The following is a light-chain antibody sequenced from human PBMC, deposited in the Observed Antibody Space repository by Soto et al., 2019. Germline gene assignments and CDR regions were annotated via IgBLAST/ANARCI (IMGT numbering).Light chain of an antibody. CDR2: DVS. CDR3: SSYTSSSKGV. J-gene: IGLJ1*01. V-gene: IGLV2-14*01. Sequence: QSVLTQPASVSGSPGQSITISCTGTSSDVGGYNYVSWYQQHPGKAPKLMIYDVSNRPSGVSNRFSGSKSGNTASLTISGLQAEDEADDYCSSYTSSSKGVFGTGTKVTVL. CDR1: SSDVGGYNY.